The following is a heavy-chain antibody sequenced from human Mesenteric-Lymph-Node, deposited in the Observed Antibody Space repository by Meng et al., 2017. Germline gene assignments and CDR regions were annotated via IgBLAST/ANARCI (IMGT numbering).Heavy chain of an antibody. V-gene: IGHV1-18*01. D-gene: IGHD6-13*01. CDR1: GYTFTSYG. CDR2: ISAYNGNT. CDR3: ARGPIAAAGTSFLWIGY. J-gene: IGHJ4*02. Sequence: GESLKISCKASGYTFTSYGISWVRQAPGQGLEWMGWISAYNGNTNYAQKLQGRVTMTTDTSTSTVYMELSSLRSEDTAVYYCARGPIAAAGTSFLWIGYWGQGTLVTVSS.